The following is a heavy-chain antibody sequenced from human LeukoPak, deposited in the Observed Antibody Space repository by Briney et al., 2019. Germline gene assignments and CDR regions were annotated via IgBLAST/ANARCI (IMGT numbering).Heavy chain of an antibody. D-gene: IGHD2-2*01. CDR2: INPNSGGT. V-gene: IGHV1-2*02. J-gene: IGHJ4*02. Sequence: ASVKVSCKASGYTFTGYYMHWVRQAPGQGLEWMGWINPNSGGTNYAQKFQGRVTMTRDTSISTAYMELSRLRSDDTAVYYCASTKYCSSTSRYVLDYWGQGTLVTVSS. CDR3: ASTKYCSSTSRYVLDY. CDR1: GYTFTGYY.